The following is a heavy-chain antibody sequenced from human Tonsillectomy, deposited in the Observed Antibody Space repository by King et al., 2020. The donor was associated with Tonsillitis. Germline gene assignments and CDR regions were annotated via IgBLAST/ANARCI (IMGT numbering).Heavy chain of an antibody. Sequence: QLVQSGAEVKKPGSSVKVSCKVSGGTFSSYAISWVRQAPGQGLEWMGGIIPMFGTANYAQKFQGRVTVTADESTSTAYMELSSLRSEDTAVYYCARAGVYYVGSGYYFLVYEYWGRGPLVPVSS. D-gene: IGHD3-22*01. J-gene: IGHJ4*02. CDR3: ARAGVYYVGSGYYFLVYEY. V-gene: IGHV1-69*01. CDR2: IIPMFGTA. CDR1: GGTFSSYA.